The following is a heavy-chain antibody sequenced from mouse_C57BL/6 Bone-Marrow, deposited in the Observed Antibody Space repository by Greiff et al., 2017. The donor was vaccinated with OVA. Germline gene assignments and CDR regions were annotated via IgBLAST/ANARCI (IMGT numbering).Heavy chain of an antibody. J-gene: IGHJ1*03. Sequence: VQLQQPGAELVMPGASVKLSCKASGYTFPSYWMHWVKQRHGQGLEWIGEIDPSECYTNYNQKFKGKSTLTVDKSFSTAYMQLSSLTSEDSAVYYYARVGDGYYYWYFDVWGTGTTVTVSS. CDR1: GYTFPSYW. CDR3: ARVGDGYYYWYFDV. V-gene: IGHV1-69*01. CDR2: IDPSECYT. D-gene: IGHD2-3*01.